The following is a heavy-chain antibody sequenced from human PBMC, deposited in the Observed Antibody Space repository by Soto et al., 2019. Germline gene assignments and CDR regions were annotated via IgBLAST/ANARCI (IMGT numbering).Heavy chain of an antibody. CDR3: ARHKDTSSRYLLPDC. V-gene: IGHV4-39*01. CDR1: GGSISSSRYY. Sequence: SETLSLTCTVSGGSISSSRYYWGWIRQPPGKGLERIGSIYYSGSTYYNPSLKSRITISVDTSKNQFSLKVSSVTATDTAVYYCARHKDTSSRYLLPDCWGQGALVTVSS. CDR2: IYYSGST. D-gene: IGHD6-13*01. J-gene: IGHJ4*02.